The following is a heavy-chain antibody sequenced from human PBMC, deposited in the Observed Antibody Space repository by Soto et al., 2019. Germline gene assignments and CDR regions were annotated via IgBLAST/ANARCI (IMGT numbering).Heavy chain of an antibody. J-gene: IGHJ3*02. CDR2: ISAYNGNT. CDR3: ERVLVVVGGNAFDI. Sequence: QVQLVQSGADVKKPGASVKVSCKASGYIFSAYGIGWVRQAPGQGLEWMGWISAYNGNTNSAQNFQGRVTMTTDTSLSTVYMELKNLTSDDSALYYCERVLVVVGGNAFDIWGQGTMVTVSP. CDR1: GYIFSAYG. V-gene: IGHV1-18*01. D-gene: IGHD2-21*01.